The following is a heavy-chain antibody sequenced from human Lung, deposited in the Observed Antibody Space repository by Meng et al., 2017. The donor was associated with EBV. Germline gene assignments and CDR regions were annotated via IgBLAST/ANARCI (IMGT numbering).Heavy chain of an antibody. V-gene: IGHV4-31*01. J-gene: IGHJ5*02. D-gene: IGHD6-6*01. CDR1: GCSSSSGGYY. CDR2: IYYSGST. Sequence: PLQGSGPGLVKPSQTLSLTCTVSGCSSSSGGYYWSWIRQHPGKGLEWIGYIYYSGSTYYNPSLKSLVTISVDTSKNQFSLKLSSVTAADTAVYYCARVVAGRYNWFDPWGQGTPVTVSS. CDR3: ARVVAGRYNWFDP.